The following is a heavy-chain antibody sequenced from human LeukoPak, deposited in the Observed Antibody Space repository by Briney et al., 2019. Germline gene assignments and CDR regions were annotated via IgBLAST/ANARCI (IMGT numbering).Heavy chain of an antibody. CDR2: IKPDGSDK. V-gene: IGHV3-7*05. CDR1: GFTFSRHW. J-gene: IGHJ5*02. Sequence: GGSLRLSCEASGFTFSRHWMSWVRQAPGKGLQWVANIKPDGSDKYYVDSVKGRFTISRDNAKNSLSLQMNSLRAEDTAVYYCAKLPYGDYNHHWGQGTLVTVSS. D-gene: IGHD4-17*01. CDR3: AKLPYGDYNHH.